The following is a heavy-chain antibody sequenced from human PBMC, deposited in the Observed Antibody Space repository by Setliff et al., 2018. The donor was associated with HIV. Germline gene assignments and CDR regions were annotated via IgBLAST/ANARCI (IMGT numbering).Heavy chain of an antibody. CDR3: VASSSWSCRLNY. D-gene: IGHD2-2*01. CDR2: INHSGNT. V-gene: IGHV4-34*01. J-gene: IGHJ4*02. CDR1: GGSFSGY. Sequence: SETLSLTCAVYGGSFSGYWSWVRQSPGKGLEWLGEINHSGNTHYDPSLKSRLTISIDTSKKQFSLKLTSVTAADAAIYYCVASSSWSCRLNYWGQGTLVTVSS.